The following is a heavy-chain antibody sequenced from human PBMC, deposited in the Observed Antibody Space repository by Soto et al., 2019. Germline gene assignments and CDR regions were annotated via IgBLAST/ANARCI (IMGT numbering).Heavy chain of an antibody. Sequence: GSLRLSCAASGFTFSDYYMTWIRQGPGKGLEWISYISSNGNTIYHADSVKGRFTISRDNAKNSLYLQMNSLRAEDTAVYYCARDIAAAGGRGYWGQGTLVTVSS. V-gene: IGHV3-11*01. CDR1: GFTFSDYY. D-gene: IGHD6-13*01. J-gene: IGHJ4*02. CDR3: ARDIAAAGGRGY. CDR2: ISSNGNTI.